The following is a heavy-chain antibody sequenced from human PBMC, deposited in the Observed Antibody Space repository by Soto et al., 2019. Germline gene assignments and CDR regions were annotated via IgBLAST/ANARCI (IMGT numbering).Heavy chain of an antibody. CDR1: GFSFSGYA. J-gene: IGHJ4*02. CDR3: ARGRGATIAYYSDY. D-gene: IGHD5-12*01. Sequence: QVQLVESGGGAVQPGESLRLSCAASGFSFSGYAMHWVRQAPGKGLEWVSIISPDGRNKNYADSVKGQFIISRDNSKNTLYLQMNSLRTEDTAVYFCARGRGATIAYYSDYWGQGTLVTVSS. CDR2: ISPDGRNK. V-gene: IGHV3-30*04.